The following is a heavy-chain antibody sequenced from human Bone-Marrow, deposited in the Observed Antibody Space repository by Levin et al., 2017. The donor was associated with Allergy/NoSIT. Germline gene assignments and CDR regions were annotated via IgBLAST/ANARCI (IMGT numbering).Heavy chain of an antibody. CDR3: ATDREASMVRGVITN. J-gene: IGHJ4*02. CDR2: FDPEDGET. V-gene: IGHV1-24*01. Sequence: EASVKVSCKVSGYTLTELSMHWVRQAPGKGLEWMGGFDPEDGETIYAQKFQGRVTMTEDTSTDTAYMELSSLRSEDTAVYYCATDREASMVRGVITNWGQGTLVTVSS. D-gene: IGHD3-10*01. CDR1: GYTLTELS.